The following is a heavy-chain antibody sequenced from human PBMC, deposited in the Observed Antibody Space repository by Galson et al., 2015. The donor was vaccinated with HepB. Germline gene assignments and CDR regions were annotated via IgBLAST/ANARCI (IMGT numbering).Heavy chain of an antibody. CDR1: GYTFTSYA. CDR3: AGEDTAMVNSGLL. J-gene: IGHJ4*02. Sequence: SVKVSCKASGYTFTSYAMNWVRQAPGQGLEWMGWINTNTGNPTYAQGFTGRFVFSSDTSVSTAYLQISSLKAEDTAVYYCAGEDTAMVNSGLLWGQGTLVTVSS. D-gene: IGHD5-18*01. CDR2: INTNTGNP. V-gene: IGHV7-4-1*02.